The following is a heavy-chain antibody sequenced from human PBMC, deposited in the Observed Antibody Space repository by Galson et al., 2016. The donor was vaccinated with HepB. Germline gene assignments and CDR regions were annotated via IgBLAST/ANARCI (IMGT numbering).Heavy chain of an antibody. J-gene: IGHJ4*02. CDR3: AKEIDNSGIGRFHS. CDR2: IVVGSGNT. Sequence: SVKVSCKASGLTFSMSSVQWVRQARGQRLEWLGWIVVGSGNTNYAHKFQERITIARDMSTNTVYVDLRSLRSEDTAIYYCAKEIDNSGIGRFHSWGQGTLVTISS. V-gene: IGHV1-58*01. CDR1: GLTFSMSS. D-gene: IGHD3-10*01.